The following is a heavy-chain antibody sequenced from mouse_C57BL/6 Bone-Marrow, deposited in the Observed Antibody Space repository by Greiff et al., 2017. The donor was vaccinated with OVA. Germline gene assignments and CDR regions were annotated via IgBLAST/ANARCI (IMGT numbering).Heavy chain of an antibody. Sequence: VQLQQSGAELVRPGTSVKVSCKASGYAFTNYLIEWVKQRPGQGLEWIGVINPGSGGTNYNEKFKGKATLTADKSSSTAYMQLSSLTSEDSAVYFCARSVVATDYYAMDYWGQGTSVTVSS. CDR2: INPGSGGT. CDR3: ARSVVATDYYAMDY. V-gene: IGHV1-54*01. J-gene: IGHJ4*01. D-gene: IGHD1-1*01. CDR1: GYAFTNYL.